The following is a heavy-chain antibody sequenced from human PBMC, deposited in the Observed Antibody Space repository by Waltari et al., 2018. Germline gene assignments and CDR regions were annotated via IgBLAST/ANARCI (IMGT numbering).Heavy chain of an antibody. V-gene: IGHV4-38-2*02. CDR1: GYSISSGYY. J-gene: IGHJ6*03. CDR3: ARVEAEGQQLAYYYYYMDV. Sequence: QVQLQESGPGLVKPSETLSLTCTVSGYSISSGYYWGWIRQPPGTGLEWIGSIYHSGSTYYNPSLKSRVTISVDTSKNQFSLKLSSVTAADTAVYYCARVEAEGQQLAYYYYYMDVWGKGTTVTISS. CDR2: IYHSGST. D-gene: IGHD6-13*01.